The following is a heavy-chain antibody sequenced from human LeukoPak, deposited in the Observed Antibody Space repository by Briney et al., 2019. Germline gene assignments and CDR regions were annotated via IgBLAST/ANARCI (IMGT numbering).Heavy chain of an antibody. V-gene: IGHV4-4*07. CDR2: IFSSGST. J-gene: IGHJ3*02. CDR1: GGSISTYN. CDR3: ASVFDSSSWYSAFDI. Sequence: PSETLSLTCTVSGGSISTYNWTWIRQPAGKGLEWIGRIFSSGSTNYNPSLKSRVTISVDTSKNQFSLKLSSVTAADTAVYYCASVFDSSSWYSAFDIWGQGTMVTVSS. D-gene: IGHD6-13*01.